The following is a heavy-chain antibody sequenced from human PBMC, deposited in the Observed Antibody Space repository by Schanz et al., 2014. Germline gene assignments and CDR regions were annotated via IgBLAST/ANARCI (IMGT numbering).Heavy chain of an antibody. CDR1: GFTFGDYA. CDR2: ISGSGGST. J-gene: IGHJ3*02. V-gene: IGHV3-23*04. D-gene: IGHD3-10*01. CDR3: AKGRFGELSAFDI. Sequence: EVHLVESGGGLVQPGGSLRLSCAASGFTFGDYAMTWVRQAPGKGLEWVSAISGSGGSTYYADSVKGRFTISRDNSKNTLYLQMNSLRAEDTAVYYCAKGRFGELSAFDIWGQGTMVTVSS.